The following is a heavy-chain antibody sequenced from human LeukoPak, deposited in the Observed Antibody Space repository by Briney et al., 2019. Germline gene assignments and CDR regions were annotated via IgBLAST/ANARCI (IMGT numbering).Heavy chain of an antibody. D-gene: IGHD3-22*01. Sequence: ASVKVSCKASGYTFTSYAMHWVRQAPGQRLEWMGWINAGNGNTKYSQKFQGRVTITRDTSASTAYMELSSLRSEDTAVYYCARGLPISYYYDSSGYSPFGYWGQGTLVTVSS. CDR3: ARGLPISYYYDSSGYSPFGY. CDR2: INAGNGNT. V-gene: IGHV1-3*01. CDR1: GYTFTSYA. J-gene: IGHJ4*02.